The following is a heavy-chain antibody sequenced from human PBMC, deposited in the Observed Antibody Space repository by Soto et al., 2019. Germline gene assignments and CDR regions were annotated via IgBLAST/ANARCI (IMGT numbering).Heavy chain of an antibody. J-gene: IGHJ6*02. V-gene: IGHV3-30*18. CDR1: GFTFGNYG. D-gene: IGHD3-16*01. CDR2: ILYDGSDK. CDR3: AKWGEVSHKPGGNYYYGMDV. Sequence: QVQLVESGGGVVQPGTSLRLSCAASGFTFGNYGMHWVRQPPGKGLEWISSILYDGSDKYYADSVKGRFTISRDGSKNTLYLQMDSLSPEDTAVYYCAKWGEVSHKPGGNYYYGMDVWGQGTTVTVSS.